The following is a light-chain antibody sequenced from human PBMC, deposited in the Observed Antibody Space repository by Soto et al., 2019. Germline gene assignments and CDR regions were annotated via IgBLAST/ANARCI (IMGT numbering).Light chain of an antibody. J-gene: IGKJ4*01. CDR3: QQYNDWPLT. Sequence: KVMTQSPATLSVSPGERATLSCRANQSVNSNLAWYQQKPGQAPRLLLYGASTRAIGIPARFSGSASGTEFTLTISNLQSEDSAVYYCQQYNDWPLTFGGGTKVEI. CDR2: GAS. CDR1: QSVNSN. V-gene: IGKV3-15*01.